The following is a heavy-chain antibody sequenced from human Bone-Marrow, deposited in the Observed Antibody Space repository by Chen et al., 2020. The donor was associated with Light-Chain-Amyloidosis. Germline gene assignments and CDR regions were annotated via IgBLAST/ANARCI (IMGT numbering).Heavy chain of an antibody. CDR2: ARGGDGPT. Sequence: VQLVASGGGLVQPGGSLRLPWVVSGFTFSNYAMAWVRQAPGKGLEWVSVARGGDGPTYYADSVRGRFTIYRDNSKNTLYLQMNSLGAEDTAVYYCAKDRCTSISCSDFDYWGQGTLVTVSS. CDR3: AKDRCTSISCSDFDY. V-gene: IGHV3-23*04. D-gene: IGHD2-2*01. CDR1: GFTFSNYA. J-gene: IGHJ4*02.